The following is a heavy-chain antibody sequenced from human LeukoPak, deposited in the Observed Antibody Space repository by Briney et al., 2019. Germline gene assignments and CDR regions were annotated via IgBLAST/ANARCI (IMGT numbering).Heavy chain of an antibody. Sequence: PSETLSLTCAVYGGSFSGYYWSWIRQPPGKGLEWIGEINHSGSTNYNPSLKSRVTISVDTSKNQFSLKLSSVTAAGTAVYYCARGLWFIPDYWGQGTLVTVSS. J-gene: IGHJ4*02. CDR1: GGSFSGYY. V-gene: IGHV4-34*01. CDR3: ARGLWFIPDY. D-gene: IGHD3-9*01. CDR2: INHSGST.